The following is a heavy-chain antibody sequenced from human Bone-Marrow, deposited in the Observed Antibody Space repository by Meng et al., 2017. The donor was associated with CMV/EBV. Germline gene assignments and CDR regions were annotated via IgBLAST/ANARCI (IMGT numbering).Heavy chain of an antibody. CDR3: ARGGTFTYGSGSYYPFDY. D-gene: IGHD3-10*01. CDR2: MNPNSGNT. V-gene: IGHV1-8*01. CDR1: GYTFTSYD. J-gene: IGHJ4*02. Sequence: ASVKVSCKASGYTFTSYDINWVRQATGQGLEGMGWMNPNSGNTGYAQKFQGRITITTDESTSTAYMKLSSLRSEDTDVYYCARGGTFTYGSGSYYPFDYWGQGTLVTVSS.